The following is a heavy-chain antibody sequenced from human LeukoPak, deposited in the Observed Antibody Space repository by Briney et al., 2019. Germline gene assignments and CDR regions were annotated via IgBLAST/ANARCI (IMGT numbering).Heavy chain of an antibody. Sequence: GGSLRLSCAPSGFTFSSYAMHWVRQAPGKGLEWVAFIRYDGSNKYYADSVKGRFTISSDNSKNTLYLQMNSLRAEDTAVYYCAKALDTSGYYPADAFDIWGQGTMVTVSS. CDR1: GFTFSSYA. CDR2: IRYDGSNK. J-gene: IGHJ3*02. V-gene: IGHV3-30*02. D-gene: IGHD3-22*01. CDR3: AKALDTSGYYPADAFDI.